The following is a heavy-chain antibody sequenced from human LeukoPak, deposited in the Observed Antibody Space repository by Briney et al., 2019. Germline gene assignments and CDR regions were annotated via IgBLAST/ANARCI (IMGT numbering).Heavy chain of an antibody. Sequence: GGSLRLSCSASGFNFIDYWMTWVRQTPVKGLECVAIINQDGTDTYYVESVRGRFTVSRDNAKNSLHLQMNSLRDEDTAVYYCARGCGSARCPYYFDYWGQGTLVPVSS. CDR2: INQDGTDT. J-gene: IGHJ4*02. V-gene: IGHV3-7*04. D-gene: IGHD6-19*01. CDR1: GFNFIDYW. CDR3: ARGCGSARCPYYFDY.